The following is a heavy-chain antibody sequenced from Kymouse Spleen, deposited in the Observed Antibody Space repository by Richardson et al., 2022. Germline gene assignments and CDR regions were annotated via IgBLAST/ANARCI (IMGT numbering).Heavy chain of an antibody. Sequence: QVQLQESGPGLVKPSGTLSLTCAVSGGSISSSNWWSWVRQPPGKGLEWIGEIYHSGSTNYNPSLKSRVTISVDKSKNQFSLKLSSVTAADTAVYYCAREQLVRVYYYYYGMDVWGQGTTVTVSS. D-gene: IGHD6-6*01. CDR3: AREQLVRVYYYYYGMDV. CDR2: IYHSGST. CDR1: GGSISSSNW. V-gene: IGHV4-4*02. J-gene: IGHJ6*02.